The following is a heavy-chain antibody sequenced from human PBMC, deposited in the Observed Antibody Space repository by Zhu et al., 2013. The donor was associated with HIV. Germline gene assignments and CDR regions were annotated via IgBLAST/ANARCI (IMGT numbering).Heavy chain of an antibody. CDR2: INPFTGGT. D-gene: IGHD3-22*01. CDR1: GYNFNSYY. J-gene: IGHJ4*02. V-gene: IGHV1-2*02. CDR3: ARADRVXVDY. Sequence: QLLQSGTEVRKPGASVKLSCKAYGYNFNSYYVHWVRQAPGQGFEWMGEINPFTGGTTYAERFHDRIVMTSDTSATTVSMDLRRLTVDDTAVYYCARADRVXVDYWGQGNPGHRLL.